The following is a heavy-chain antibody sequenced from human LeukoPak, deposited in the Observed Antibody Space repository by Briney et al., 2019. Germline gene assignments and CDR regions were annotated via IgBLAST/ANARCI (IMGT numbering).Heavy chain of an antibody. Sequence: SETLSLTCTVSGGSISSYYWSWIRQPPGKGLEWIGYIYYSGSTNYNPSLKSRVTISVDTSKNQFSLKLSSVTAADTAVYYCAREGKRWPFTPRGFDPWGQGTLVTVSS. CDR2: IYYSGST. J-gene: IGHJ5*02. CDR1: GGSISSYY. CDR3: AREGKRWPFTPRGFDP. V-gene: IGHV4-59*12. D-gene: IGHD5-24*01.